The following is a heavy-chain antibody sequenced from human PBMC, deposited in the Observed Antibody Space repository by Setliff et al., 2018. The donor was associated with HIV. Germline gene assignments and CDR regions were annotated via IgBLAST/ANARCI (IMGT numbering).Heavy chain of an antibody. CDR2: ISDDGSTK. CDR3: TKDPTPTQLWFFSGYYSDY. J-gene: IGHJ4*02. V-gene: IGHV3-30*04. D-gene: IGHD5-18*01. CDR1: GFTFNNYA. Sequence: GGSLRLSCAASGFTFNNYAMHWVRQAPGKGPECVAVISDDGSTKHYGDSVKGRFTISRDNSKNTLYLQINSLRLEDTAVYYCTKDPTPTQLWFFSGYYSDYWGQGTQVTVSS.